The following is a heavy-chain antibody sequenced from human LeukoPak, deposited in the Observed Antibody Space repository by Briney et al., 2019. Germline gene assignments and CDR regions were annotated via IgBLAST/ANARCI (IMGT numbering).Heavy chain of an antibody. Sequence: GGSLRLSCAASGVSFTSFAMSWVRQAPARGPEWVSSLRGDGETFYADSVRGRFTLSRDDSRNTVYLQLNNLRVEDTAIYYCARASWVSSADAVRWGQGTQVTVSS. J-gene: IGHJ4*02. CDR2: LRGDGET. CDR1: GVSFTSFA. V-gene: IGHV3-23*01. CDR3: ARASWVSSADAVR. D-gene: IGHD3-16*01.